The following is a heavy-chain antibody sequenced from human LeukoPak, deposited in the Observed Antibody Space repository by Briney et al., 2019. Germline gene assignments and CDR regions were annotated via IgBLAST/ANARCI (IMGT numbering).Heavy chain of an antibody. CDR3: ARVQTLRYYYDSSGYYPRYYFDY. Sequence: PGGSLRLSCAASGFSFSSYWMTWVRQAPGKGLEWVANIKQDETEKYYVDSLKGRFTISRDNAKNSLYLQMNSLRAEDTAVYYCARVQTLRYYYDSSGYYPRYYFDYWGQGTLVTVSS. D-gene: IGHD3-22*01. CDR1: GFSFSSYW. V-gene: IGHV3-7*01. CDR2: IKQDETEK. J-gene: IGHJ4*02.